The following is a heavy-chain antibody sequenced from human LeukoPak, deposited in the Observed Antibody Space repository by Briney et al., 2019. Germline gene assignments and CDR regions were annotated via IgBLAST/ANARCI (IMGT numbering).Heavy chain of an antibody. CDR1: GGSISSYY. V-gene: IGHV4-59*01. CDR3: ARDLLSTAGYFDY. J-gene: IGHJ4*02. CDR2: IYYSGST. Sequence: SETLCLTCTVSGGSISSYYWSWIRQPPGKGLEWIGYIYYSGSTNYNPSLKSRATISVDTSKNQFSLNLSSVTAADTAVYYCARDLLSTAGYFDYWGQGTLVTVSS. D-gene: IGHD6-19*01.